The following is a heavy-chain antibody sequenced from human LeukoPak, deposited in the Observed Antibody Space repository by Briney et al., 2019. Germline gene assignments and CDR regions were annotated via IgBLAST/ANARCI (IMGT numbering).Heavy chain of an antibody. V-gene: IGHV4-34*01. CDR1: GGSFSGYY. CDR3: ARVGVLDTAMPIYYFDY. J-gene: IGHJ4*02. D-gene: IGHD5-18*01. CDR2: INHSGSA. Sequence: PSETLSLTCAVSGGSFSGYYWTWIRQPPGKGLEWIGEINHSGSANYNPSLKSRVTISVDTSKNQFSLKLSSVTAADTAVYYCARVGVLDTAMPIYYFDYWGQGTLVTVSS.